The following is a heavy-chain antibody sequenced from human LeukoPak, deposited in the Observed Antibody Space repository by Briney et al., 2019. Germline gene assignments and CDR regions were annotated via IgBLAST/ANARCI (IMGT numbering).Heavy chain of an antibody. V-gene: IGHV1-69*13. CDR1: GGTFSSYA. CDR2: IIPIFGTA. J-gene: IGHJ4*02. Sequence: SVKVSCKASGGTFSSYAISWVRQAPGQGLEWMGGIIPIFGTANYVQKFQGRVTITADESTSTAYMELSSLRSEDTAVYYCASNSITMIVGGFDYWGQGTLVTVSS. D-gene: IGHD3-22*01. CDR3: ASNSITMIVGGFDY.